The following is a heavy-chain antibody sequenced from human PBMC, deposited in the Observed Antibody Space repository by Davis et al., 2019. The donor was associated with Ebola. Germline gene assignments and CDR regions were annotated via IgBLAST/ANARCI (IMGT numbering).Heavy chain of an antibody. CDR3: ARGGEGFLEWLAWFDP. J-gene: IGHJ5*02. Sequence: AASVTVSCKASGYTFTSYAMHWVRQAPGQRLEWMGWINAGNGNTKYSQKFQGRVTITRDTSASTAYMELSSLRSEDTAVYYCARGGEGFLEWLAWFDPWGQGTLVTVSS. CDR1: GYTFTSYA. CDR2: INAGNGNT. V-gene: IGHV1-3*01. D-gene: IGHD3-3*01.